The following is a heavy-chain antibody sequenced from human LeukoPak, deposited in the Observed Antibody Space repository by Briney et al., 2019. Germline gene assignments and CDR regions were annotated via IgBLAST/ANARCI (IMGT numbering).Heavy chain of an antibody. D-gene: IGHD3-22*01. CDR3: ARAGVWDYSDSSGYHNAAFDI. V-gene: IGHV1-2*02. Sequence: GASVKVSCKAFGYTFTDYYMHWVRQAPGQGLEWMGWINPSSGGTNYAQKFQGRVTVTRDTSISTAYMDLSRLRSDDTAVYYCARAGVWDYSDSSGYHNAAFDIWGQGTMVTVSS. CDR1: GYTFTDYY. CDR2: INPSSGGT. J-gene: IGHJ3*02.